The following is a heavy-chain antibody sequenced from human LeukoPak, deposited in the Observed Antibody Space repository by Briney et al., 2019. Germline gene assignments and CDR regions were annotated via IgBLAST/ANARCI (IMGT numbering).Heavy chain of an antibody. CDR3: ARVEDYGGNYYFFDY. Sequence: GASVKVSCKASGYTFTSYGISWVRQAPGQGLEWMGQINPNTGVTDYAQKFQGRVSMTRDTSINTAYIEVSRLTSDDTAVYYCARVEDYGGNYYFFDYWGQGTLVTVSS. CDR1: GYTFTSYG. CDR2: INPNTGVT. J-gene: IGHJ4*02. D-gene: IGHD4-23*01. V-gene: IGHV1-2*06.